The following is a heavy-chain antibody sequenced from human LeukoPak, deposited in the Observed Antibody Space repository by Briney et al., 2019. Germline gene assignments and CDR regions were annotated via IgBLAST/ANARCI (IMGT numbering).Heavy chain of an antibody. Sequence: ASVKVSCKASGYTFTGHYMHWVRQAPGQGLEWVGWISPNGGGTIYAQKFQDRVTMNRDTSSSTAYMELSRLRSDDTAVYFGARPYGDYTDYFFDYWGQGTLVTVSS. V-gene: IGHV1-2*02. CDR3: ARPYGDYTDYFFDY. CDR1: GYTFTGHY. CDR2: ISPNGGGT. J-gene: IGHJ4*02. D-gene: IGHD4-17*01.